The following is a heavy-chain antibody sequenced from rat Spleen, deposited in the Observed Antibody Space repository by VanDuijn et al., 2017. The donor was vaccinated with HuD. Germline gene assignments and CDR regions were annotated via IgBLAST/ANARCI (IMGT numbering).Heavy chain of an antibody. D-gene: IGHD1-10*01. V-gene: IGHV5-7*01. CDR3: AQQLGDWFAY. CDR1: GFTFSDYY. CDR2: ISYDGSST. J-gene: IGHJ3*01. Sequence: EVQLVESGGGLVQPGRSLKLSCAASGFTFSDYYMAWVRQAPTKGLEWVATISYDGSSTYYRDSVKGRFTTSRDNAKSTLYLQMDSLRSEDTATYYCAQQLGDWFAYWGRGALVTVSS.